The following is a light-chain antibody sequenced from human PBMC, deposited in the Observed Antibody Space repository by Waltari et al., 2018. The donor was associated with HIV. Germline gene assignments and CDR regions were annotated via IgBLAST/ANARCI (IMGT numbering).Light chain of an antibody. CDR1: QDIGTD. V-gene: IGKV1-17*01. Sequence: DIQMTQSPSSLSASVEDRVTFTCRASQDIGTDLSWYQQRGGKAPKRLIYEASTLQSGVPPRFSGSGSGTHFTLSIDGLQPEDMATYFCLQLSGFPRTFGQGT. J-gene: IGKJ1*01. CDR3: LQLSGFPRT. CDR2: EAS.